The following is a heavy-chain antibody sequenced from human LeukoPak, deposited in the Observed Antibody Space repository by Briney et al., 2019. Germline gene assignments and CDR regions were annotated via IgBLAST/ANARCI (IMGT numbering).Heavy chain of an antibody. CDR1: GGSISSSSYY. CDR3: ARVGGGSYYYYFDY. CDR2: IYYSGST. Sequence: SETLSLTCTVSGGSISSSSYYWGWIRQPPGKGLEWIGSIYYSGSTYYNPSLKSRVTISVDTSKNQFSLKLSSVTAADTAVYYCARVGGGSYYYYFDYWGQETLVTVSS. V-gene: IGHV4-39*07. J-gene: IGHJ4*02. D-gene: IGHD1-26*01.